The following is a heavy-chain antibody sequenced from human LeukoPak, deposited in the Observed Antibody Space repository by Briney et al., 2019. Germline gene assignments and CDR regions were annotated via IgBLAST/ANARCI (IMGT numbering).Heavy chain of an antibody. J-gene: IGHJ6*02. V-gene: IGHV3-33*01. CDR1: GFTFSSYG. Sequence: GGSLRLSCAASGFTFSSYGMHWVRQAPGKGLEWVAVIWYDGSNKYYADFVKGRFTISRDNSKNTLYLQMNSLRAEDTAVYYCARFKGPYYYYGMDVWGQGTTVTVSS. CDR3: ARFKGPYYYYGMDV. CDR2: IWYDGSNK.